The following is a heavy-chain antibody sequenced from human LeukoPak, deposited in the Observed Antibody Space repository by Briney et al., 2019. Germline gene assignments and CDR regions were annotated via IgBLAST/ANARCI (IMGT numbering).Heavy chain of an antibody. CDR3: ARGDDSSGYPIDY. D-gene: IGHD3-22*01. Sequence: ASVKVSCKASGYTFTGYYMHWVRQAPGQGLEWMGWINPNSGGTNYAQKFQGRVTMTRDTSISTAYMELSRLRSDDTAVYYCARGDDSSGYPIDYWGQGTLVTVRS. V-gene: IGHV1-2*02. J-gene: IGHJ4*02. CDR1: GYTFTGYY. CDR2: INPNSGGT.